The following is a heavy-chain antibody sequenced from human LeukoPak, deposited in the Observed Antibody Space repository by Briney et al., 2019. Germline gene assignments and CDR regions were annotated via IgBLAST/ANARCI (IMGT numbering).Heavy chain of an antibody. D-gene: IGHD6-19*01. CDR1: HYTFDNYP. V-gene: IGHV1-18*04. CDR2: ISAKNGNT. J-gene: IGHJ3*01. CDR3: ARSDKSVANAFDV. Sequence: ASVKVSCKASHYTFDNYPISWVRQAPGQGLEGMGWISAKNGNTNYAQKVQGRITLTTDIRTNTAYMELRSLGSDDTAVYYCARSDKSVANAFDVWGQGTMVTVSS.